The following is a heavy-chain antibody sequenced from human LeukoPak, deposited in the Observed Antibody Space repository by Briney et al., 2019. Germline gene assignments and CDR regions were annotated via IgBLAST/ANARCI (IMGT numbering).Heavy chain of an antibody. D-gene: IGHD3-10*01. Sequence: GGSLRLSCAASGFTFSSYGMHWVRQAPGKGLEWVTVISYDGSNKYYADSVKGRLTISRDNSKNTLYLQMNSLRAEDTAVYYCAKDRFVHIWFGQGYVDVWGKGTTVIVSS. V-gene: IGHV3-30*18. J-gene: IGHJ6*03. CDR2: ISYDGSNK. CDR3: AKDRFVHIWFGQGYVDV. CDR1: GFTFSSYG.